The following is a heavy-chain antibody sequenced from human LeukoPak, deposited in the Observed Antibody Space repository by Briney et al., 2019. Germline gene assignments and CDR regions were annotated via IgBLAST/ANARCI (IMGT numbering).Heavy chain of an antibody. J-gene: IGHJ6*03. D-gene: IGHD6-19*01. CDR2: INPNSGGT. CDR1: GYTFTGYY. CDR3: ARGGIAVAGTFDYYYYYMDV. V-gene: IGHV1-2*06. Sequence: ASVKVSCKASGYTFTGYYMHWVRQAPGKGLKWMGRINPNSGGTNYPQKFQVRVTMTRDTSISRAYMELSRLRSDDTAMYYSARGGIAVAGTFDYYYYYMDVWGKGTTVTVSS.